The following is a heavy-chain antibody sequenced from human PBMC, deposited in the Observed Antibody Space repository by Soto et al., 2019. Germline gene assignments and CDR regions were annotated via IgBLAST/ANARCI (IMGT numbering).Heavy chain of an antibody. J-gene: IGHJ6*02. V-gene: IGHV1-69*06. D-gene: IGHD3-10*01. Sequence: QVQLVQSGAEVKKPGSSVKVSCKASGGTFSSYAISWVRQAPGQGLEWMGGIHPIFGTANYAQKFQGRVTIPADKSTTTAYTELRSLRSEDTAVYYCARGWFGESLGVYYGMDVWGQGTTVTVSS. CDR2: IHPIFGTA. CDR3: ARGWFGESLGVYYGMDV. CDR1: GGTFSSYA.